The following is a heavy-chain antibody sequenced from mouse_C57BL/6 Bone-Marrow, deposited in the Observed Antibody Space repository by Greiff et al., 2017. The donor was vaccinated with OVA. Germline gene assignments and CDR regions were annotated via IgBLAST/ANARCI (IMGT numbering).Heavy chain of an antibody. CDR2: IDPEDGDT. CDR3: TTLYDYDPWFAY. D-gene: IGHD2-4*01. V-gene: IGHV14-1*01. Sequence: VQLQQSGAELVRPGASVKLSCTASGFNIKDYYMHWVKQRPEQGLEWIGRIDPEDGDTEYAPKFQGKANMTADTSSNTAYLQLSSLTSEDTAGYYCTTLYDYDPWFAYWGQGTLVPVSA. CDR1: GFNIKDYY. J-gene: IGHJ3*01.